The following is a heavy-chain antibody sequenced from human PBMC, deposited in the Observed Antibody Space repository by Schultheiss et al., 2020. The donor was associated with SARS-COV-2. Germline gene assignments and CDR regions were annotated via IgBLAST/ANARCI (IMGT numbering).Heavy chain of an antibody. CDR2: INPNSGGT. J-gene: IGHJ6*02. Sequence: ASVKVSCKASGYTFTGYYMHWVRQAPGQGLEWMGRINPNSGGTNYAQKFQGRVTMTRDTSISTAYMELSRLRSDDTAVYYCARFGYSSGWYGADYYYGMDVWGQGTTVTVSS. CDR1: GYTFTGYY. V-gene: IGHV1-2*06. CDR3: ARFGYSSGWYGADYYYGMDV. D-gene: IGHD6-19*01.